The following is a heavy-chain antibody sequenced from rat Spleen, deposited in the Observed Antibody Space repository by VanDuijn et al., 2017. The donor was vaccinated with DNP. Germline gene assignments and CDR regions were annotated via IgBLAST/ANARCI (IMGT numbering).Heavy chain of an antibody. CDR2: ISTGGSNT. J-gene: IGHJ2*01. Sequence: EVQLVESGGGLVQPGRSMKLSCSASGFTFSNYGMAWVRQAPTKGLEWVASISTGGSNTYYRDSVKGRFTISRDNAKNTQYLQMDSLRSEDTATYYCGRHGRGNPPFDYWGQGVTVTVSS. D-gene: IGHD4-5*01. CDR3: GRHGRGNPPFDY. CDR1: GFTFSNYG. V-gene: IGHV5S13*01.